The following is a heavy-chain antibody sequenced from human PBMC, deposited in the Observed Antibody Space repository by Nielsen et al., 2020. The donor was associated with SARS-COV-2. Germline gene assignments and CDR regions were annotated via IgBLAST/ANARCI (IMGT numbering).Heavy chain of an antibody. V-gene: IGHV3-11*01. J-gene: IGHJ2*01. CDR1: GFTFSSYA. Sequence: GESLKISCAASGFTFSSYAMSWIRQAPGKGLEWVSYISSSGSTIYYADSVKGRFTISRDNAKNSLYLQMNSLRAEDTAVYYCARDRHDIVVVVAATPAGGVDLWGRGTLVTVSS. CDR2: ISSSGSTI. D-gene: IGHD2-15*01. CDR3: ARDRHDIVVVVAATPAGGVDL.